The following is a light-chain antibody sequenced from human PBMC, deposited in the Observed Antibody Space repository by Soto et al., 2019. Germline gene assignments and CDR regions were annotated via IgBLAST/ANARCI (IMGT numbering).Light chain of an antibody. V-gene: IGKV3-15*01. J-gene: IGKJ2*01. CDR3: QQYNVWPFT. Sequence: EVVMTQSPATLSVSPGERATLSRRASQSVRSNLAWYQQKPGQAPRILIYTSSSRATDIPARFSGSGSGTEFTLTISSLQSEDFAVYYCQQYNVWPFTFGQGTKLEIK. CDR2: TSS. CDR1: QSVRSN.